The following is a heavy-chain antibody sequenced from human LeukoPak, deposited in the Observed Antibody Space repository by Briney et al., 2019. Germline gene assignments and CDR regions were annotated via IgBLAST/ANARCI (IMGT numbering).Heavy chain of an antibody. V-gene: IGHV1-8*01. CDR2: MNPNSGNT. CDR3: ARDLSTVTNYYYYYYGMDV. Sequence: ASVKVSCKASGYTFTSYDINWVRQATGQGLEWMGWMNPNSGNTGYAQKFQGRVTMTRNTSISTAYMELSSLRSEDTAVYYCARDLSTVTNYYYYYYGMDVWGQGTTVTVSS. D-gene: IGHD4-11*01. J-gene: IGHJ6*02. CDR1: GYTFTSYD.